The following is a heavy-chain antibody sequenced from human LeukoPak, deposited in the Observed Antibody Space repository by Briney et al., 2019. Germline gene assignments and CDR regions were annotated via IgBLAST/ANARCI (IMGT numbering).Heavy chain of an antibody. D-gene: IGHD3-10*01. Sequence: SETLSLTCTVSGGSISSSNYYWGWIRQPPGKGLEWIGNIFYSGSTYYSPSVKSRVTISLDTSRNQFSLKLSSVTAADTAVYYCARAPYGSGFDYWGQGTLVTVSS. V-gene: IGHV4-39*07. CDR2: IFYSGST. CDR3: ARAPYGSGFDY. J-gene: IGHJ4*02. CDR1: GGSISSSNYY.